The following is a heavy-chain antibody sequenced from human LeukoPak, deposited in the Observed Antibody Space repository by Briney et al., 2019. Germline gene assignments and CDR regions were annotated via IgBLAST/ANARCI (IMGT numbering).Heavy chain of an antibody. CDR2: ISGSGGST. CDR3: AKDLYYYDSSGMFDY. J-gene: IGHJ4*02. D-gene: IGHD3-22*01. Sequence: GGSLRLSCAASGFTVSSSYMYWVRQAPGKGLEWVSAISGSGGSTYYADSVKGRFTISRDNSKNTLYLQMNSLRAEDTAVYYCAKDLYYYDSSGMFDYWGQGTLVTVSS. CDR1: GFTVSSSY. V-gene: IGHV3-23*01.